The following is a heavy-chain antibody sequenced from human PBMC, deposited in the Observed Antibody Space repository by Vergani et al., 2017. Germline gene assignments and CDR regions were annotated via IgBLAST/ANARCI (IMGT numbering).Heavy chain of an antibody. V-gene: IGHV3-74*02. Sequence: EVQLVESGGGLVQPGGSLRLSCAASGFTFSSYWMHWVRHTPEKGLVWVSRINTDGSWTTYADSVKGRFTISRDNAKNTLYLQMNSLRVEETAVYYCARAYCSSTSCHPYYYGMDVWGQGTTVTVSS. CDR2: INTDGSWT. CDR1: GFTFSSYW. D-gene: IGHD2-2*01. CDR3: ARAYCSSTSCHPYYYGMDV. J-gene: IGHJ6*02.